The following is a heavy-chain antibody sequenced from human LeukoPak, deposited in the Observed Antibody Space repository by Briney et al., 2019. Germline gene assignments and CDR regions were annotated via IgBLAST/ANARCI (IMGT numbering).Heavy chain of an antibody. CDR2: ISSSSTYI. CDR3: ARDRRNTYGHGADY. D-gene: IGHD5-18*01. Sequence: GGSLRLSCAASGFTFSTYSMNWVRQAPGKGLEWVSSISSSSTYIYYADSVKGRFTISRDNAKHSLYLQMNSLRAEDTALYSCARDRRNTYGHGADYWGQGALVTVSS. V-gene: IGHV3-21*01. J-gene: IGHJ4*02. CDR1: GFTFSTYS.